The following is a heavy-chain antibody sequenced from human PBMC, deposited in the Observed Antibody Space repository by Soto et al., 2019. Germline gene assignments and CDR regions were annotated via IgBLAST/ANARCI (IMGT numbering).Heavy chain of an antibody. V-gene: IGHV3-23*01. CDR1: GFTFSIYA. D-gene: IGHD3-22*01. CDR2: ISVSGDRT. CDR3: AKDGDSISRNTPLDY. Sequence: EVQLLESGGGFVQPGGSLRLSCAASGFTFSIYAMCWVRQAPGKGLEWVSSISVSGDRTFYADSVKGRFTISRDNSRNTLHLQMNRLGAEVTAVYYCAKDGDSISRNTPLDYWGQGTLVNASS. J-gene: IGHJ4*02.